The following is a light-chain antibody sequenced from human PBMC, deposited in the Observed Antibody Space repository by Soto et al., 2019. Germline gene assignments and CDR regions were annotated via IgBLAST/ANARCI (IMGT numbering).Light chain of an antibody. V-gene: IGKV3-15*01. J-gene: IGKJ1*01. Sequence: SQSQPPLSVSVGDGVPITCRASQSIKSSLAWYQQKPGQAPRLLIYAASTRPSGIPARFSGSGSGTEFTLTISSLQSEDSAVYYCQHYNHWLWTFGQGTKVDIK. CDR1: QSIKSS. CDR3: QHYNHWLWT. CDR2: AAS.